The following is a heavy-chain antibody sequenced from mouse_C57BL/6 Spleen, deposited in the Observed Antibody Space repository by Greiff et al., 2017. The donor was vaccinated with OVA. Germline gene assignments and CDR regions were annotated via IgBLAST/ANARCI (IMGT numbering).Heavy chain of an antibody. V-gene: IGHV1-26*01. J-gene: IGHJ2*01. Sequence: VQLQQSGPELVKPGASVKISCKASGYTFTDYYMNWVKQSHGKSLEWIGDINPNNGGTSYNQKFKGKATLTVDKSSSTAYMELRSLTSEDSAVYYCARWGEPEGLYDYWGQGTTLTVSS. CDR2: INPNNGGT. D-gene: IGHD3-3*01. CDR1: GYTFTDYY. CDR3: ARWGEPEGLYDY.